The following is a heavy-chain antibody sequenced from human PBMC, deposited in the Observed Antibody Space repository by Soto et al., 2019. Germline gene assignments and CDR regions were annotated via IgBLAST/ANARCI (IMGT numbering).Heavy chain of an antibody. CDR1: GYTFTGYY. Sequence: ASVKVSCKASGYTFTGYYMHWVRQAPGQGLEWMGWINPNSGGTNYAQKFQGWVTMTRDTSISTAYMELSRLRSDDTAVYYCARGGAMVRALPDYWGQGTLVTVSS. CDR3: ARGGAMVRALPDY. CDR2: INPNSGGT. J-gene: IGHJ4*02. V-gene: IGHV1-2*04. D-gene: IGHD3-10*01.